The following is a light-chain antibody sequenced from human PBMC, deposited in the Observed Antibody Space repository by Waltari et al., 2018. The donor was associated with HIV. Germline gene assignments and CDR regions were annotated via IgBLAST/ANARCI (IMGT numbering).Light chain of an antibody. J-gene: IGLJ1*01. CDR3: SSYAGSNNYV. Sequence: QSALTQPPSASGSPGQSVTISCTGTSSDVGAYNYVSWYQQHPGKAPKLMIYEVTKRPSGVPDRFFGSKSGNTASLTVSGLQAEDEADYYCSSYAGSNNYVFGTGTKVTVL. CDR1: SSDVGAYNY. V-gene: IGLV2-8*01. CDR2: EVT.